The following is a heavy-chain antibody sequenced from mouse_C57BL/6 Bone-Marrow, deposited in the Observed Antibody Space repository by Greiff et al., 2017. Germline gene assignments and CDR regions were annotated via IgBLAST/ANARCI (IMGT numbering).Heavy chain of an antibody. J-gene: IGHJ4*01. Sequence: QVHVKQSGPELVKPGASVKISCTASGYAFSSSWMNWVKQRPGKGLEWIGRIYPGDGDTNYNGKFKGKATLTADKSSSTAYMQLSSLTSEDSAVYCCARRDSDVGYARDYWGQGTSVTVSS. CDR1: GYAFSSSW. CDR3: ARRDSDVGYARDY. CDR2: IYPGDGDT. V-gene: IGHV1-82*01.